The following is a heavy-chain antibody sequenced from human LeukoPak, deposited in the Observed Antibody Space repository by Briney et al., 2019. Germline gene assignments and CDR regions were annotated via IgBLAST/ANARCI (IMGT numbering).Heavy chain of an antibody. CDR1: GFTFSNYW. D-gene: IGHD6-13*01. CDR2: IKQDGSEK. J-gene: IGHJ4*02. V-gene: IGHV3-7*01. Sequence: PWGSLRLSCAASGFTFSNYWMSWVRQAPGKGLEWVANIKQDGSEKFYVDSVKGRFTISRDNAKNSLYLQMNSLRAEDTAVYYCAKESDSSSWETIDFWGQGTLVTVSS. CDR3: AKESDSSSWETIDF.